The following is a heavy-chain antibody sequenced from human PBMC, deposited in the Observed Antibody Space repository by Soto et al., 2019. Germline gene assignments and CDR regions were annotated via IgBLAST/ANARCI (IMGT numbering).Heavy chain of an antibody. CDR3: ARGSTGYSSSWYRY. CDR1: GGSLTSYY. CDR2: VYYTGST. J-gene: IGHJ4*02. Sequence: SETLSLTCTVSGGSLTSYYWSWIRQPPGKGLEWIGFVYYTGSTNYNPSLKSRVTISVDTSKNQFSLKLSSVTAADTAVYYCARGSTGYSSSWYRYWGQGTLVTVSS. D-gene: IGHD6-13*01. V-gene: IGHV4-59*08.